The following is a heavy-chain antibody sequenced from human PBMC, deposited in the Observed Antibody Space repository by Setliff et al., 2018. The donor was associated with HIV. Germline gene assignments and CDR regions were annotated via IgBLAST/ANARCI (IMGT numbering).Heavy chain of an antibody. Sequence: SGPTLVNPTATLTLTCTVSGFSLADVRLSVSWIRQPPGKTLEWLGHILASDERSYRATLKNRLTISKDTSKSQVVLTLSEMDPADTATYYCALISYDVLTGYPWAFDAWGPGALVTVSS. J-gene: IGHJ5*02. V-gene: IGHV2-26*04. D-gene: IGHD3-9*01. CDR1: GFSLADVRLS. CDR3: ALISYDVLTGYPWAFDA. CDR2: ILASDER.